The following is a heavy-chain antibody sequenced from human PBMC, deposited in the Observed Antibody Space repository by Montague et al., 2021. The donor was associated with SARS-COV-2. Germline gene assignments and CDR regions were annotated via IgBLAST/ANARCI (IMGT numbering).Heavy chain of an antibody. Sequence: SLSLSLAVSGFTFSVYTMSWVRQAPGKGLKWVAGIDPSGGRTYYSESVKGRFTIFRDNSKNTLYLQMNSLRSEDAAIYYCVKDSVHYWGQGTLVTVSS. J-gene: IGHJ4*02. CDR2: IDPSGGRT. CDR1: GFTFSVYT. CDR3: VKDSVHY. D-gene: IGHD3-10*01. V-gene: IGHV3-23*05.